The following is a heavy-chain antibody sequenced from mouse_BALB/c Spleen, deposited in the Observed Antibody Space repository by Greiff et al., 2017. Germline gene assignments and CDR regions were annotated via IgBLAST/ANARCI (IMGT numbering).Heavy chain of an antibody. CDR2: ILPGSGST. J-gene: IGHJ1*01. D-gene: IGHD2-1*01. CDR1: GYTFSSYW. V-gene: IGHV1-9*01. Sequence: QVQLQQSGAELMKPGASVKISCKATGYTFSSYWIEWVKQRPGHGLEWIGEILPGSGSTNYNEKFKGKATFTADTSSNTAYMQLSSLTSEDSAVYYCARYGNPPHWYFDVWGAGTTVTVSS. CDR3: ARYGNPPHWYFDV.